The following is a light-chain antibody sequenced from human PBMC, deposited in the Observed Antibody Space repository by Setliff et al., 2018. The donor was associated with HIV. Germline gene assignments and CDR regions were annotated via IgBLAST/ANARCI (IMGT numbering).Light chain of an antibody. CDR3: SSYTSSSPLYV. J-gene: IGLJ1*01. V-gene: IGLV2-14*03. CDR2: DVS. CDR1: SSDVGGYNY. Sequence: QSALTQPASVSGSPRQSITISCTGTSSDVGGYNYVSWYQQHPGKAPNPMIYDVSNRPSGVSDRFSGSKSGNTASLTISGLQTEDEADYFCSSYTSSSPLYVFGTGTRSPS.